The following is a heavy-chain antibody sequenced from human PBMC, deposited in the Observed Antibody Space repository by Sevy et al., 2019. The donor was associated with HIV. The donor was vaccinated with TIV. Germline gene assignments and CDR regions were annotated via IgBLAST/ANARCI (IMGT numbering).Heavy chain of an antibody. V-gene: IGHV3-23*01. D-gene: IGHD1-7*01. CDR3: AKDRIWELGDAFDI. CDR2: LSGNGGST. Sequence: GGSLRLSCAASGFTFSSYWMSWVRQAPGKGLEWVSGLSGNGGSTNYADSVKGRFALSRDNSKNTLYLQMNNLRAEDTAIYFCAKDRIWELGDAFDIWGQGTMVTVSS. CDR1: GFTFSSYW. J-gene: IGHJ3*02.